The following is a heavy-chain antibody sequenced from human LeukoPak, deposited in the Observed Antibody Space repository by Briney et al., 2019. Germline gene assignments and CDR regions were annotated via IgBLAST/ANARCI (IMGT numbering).Heavy chain of an antibody. D-gene: IGHD5-24*01. J-gene: IGHJ4*02. V-gene: IGHV3-7*04. CDR1: GFPFSSNW. CDR3: TRVGYIDEGIDY. CDR2: IKQDGSKK. Sequence: GGSLRLSCVASGFPFSSNWMTWVRQAPGKGLEWVASIKQDGSKKSYVDSVKGRFTISRDNAKNSLYLQMNSLRAEDTAIYYCTRVGYIDEGIDYWGQGTLVTVSS.